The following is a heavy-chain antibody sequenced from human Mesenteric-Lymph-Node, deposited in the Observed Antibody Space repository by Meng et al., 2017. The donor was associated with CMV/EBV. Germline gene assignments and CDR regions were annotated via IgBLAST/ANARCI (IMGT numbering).Heavy chain of an antibody. Sequence: SETLSLTCTVSGGSIGNFYWTWIRQPPGKGLEWIGHIYYSGNTDFNPSLKSRVSMSVDTSKNHFSLRLSSVTAADTAVYYCARAPMVVYYYYGLDVWGQGTTVTVSS. CDR3: ARAPMVVYYYYGLDV. D-gene: IGHD4-23*01. V-gene: IGHV4-59*01. J-gene: IGHJ6*02. CDR2: IYYSGNT. CDR1: GGSIGNFY.